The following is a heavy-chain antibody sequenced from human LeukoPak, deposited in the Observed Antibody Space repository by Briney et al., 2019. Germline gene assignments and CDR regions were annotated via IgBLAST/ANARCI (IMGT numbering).Heavy chain of an antibody. V-gene: IGHV3-30-3*01. CDR2: ISYDGSNK. CDR3: AGALKVRGSGSYRSLDY. Sequence: PGRSLRLSCAASGFTFSSYAMHWVRQAPGKGLEWVAVISYDGSNKYYADSVKGRFTISRDNSKNTLYLQMNSLRAEDTAVYYCAGALKVRGSGSYRSLDYWGQGTLVTVSS. CDR1: GFTFSSYA. D-gene: IGHD3-10*01. J-gene: IGHJ4*02.